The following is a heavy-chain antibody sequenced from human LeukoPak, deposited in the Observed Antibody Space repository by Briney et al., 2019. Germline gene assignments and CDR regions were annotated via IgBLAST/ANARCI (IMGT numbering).Heavy chain of an antibody. V-gene: IGHV1-2*04. CDR3: ARDYGSGSYDFWFDP. CDR2: INPNSGDT. Sequence: ASVTVSCKPSGYTFTDYYIHWVRQAPGQGLEWMGWINPNSGDTNYAQKFQGWVTMTRDTSINTAYMEVSRLRSDDTAVYYCARDYGSGSYDFWFDPWGQGTQVIVSS. D-gene: IGHD3-10*01. CDR1: GYTFTDYY. J-gene: IGHJ5*02.